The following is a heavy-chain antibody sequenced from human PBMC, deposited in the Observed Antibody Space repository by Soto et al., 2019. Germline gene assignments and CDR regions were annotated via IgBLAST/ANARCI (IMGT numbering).Heavy chain of an antibody. J-gene: IGHJ3*02. CDR1: GYTFTSYD. D-gene: IGHD3-3*01. V-gene: IGHV1-8*01. CDR2: MNPNSGNT. Sequence: ASVKVSCKASGYTFTSYDINWVRQATGQGLEWMGWMNPNSGNTGYAQKFQGRVTMTRNTSISTAYMELSSLRSEDTAVYYCARLAADFDALDIWGQGTMVTVSS. CDR3: ARLAADFDALDI.